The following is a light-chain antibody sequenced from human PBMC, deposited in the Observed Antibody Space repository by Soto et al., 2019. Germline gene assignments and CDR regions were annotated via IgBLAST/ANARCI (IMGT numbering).Light chain of an antibody. J-gene: IGKJ1*01. CDR2: GAS. V-gene: IGKV3-20*01. CDR1: QSFSSSY. Sequence: EIVLTQSPGTLSLSPGERATLSCRASQSFSSSYLAWYQQKPGQAPGLLISGASTRATGIPDRFSGSGSGTDFTLTISRLEPEDFAVYYCQQYCTSSWTFGQGTKVEIK. CDR3: QQYCTSSWT.